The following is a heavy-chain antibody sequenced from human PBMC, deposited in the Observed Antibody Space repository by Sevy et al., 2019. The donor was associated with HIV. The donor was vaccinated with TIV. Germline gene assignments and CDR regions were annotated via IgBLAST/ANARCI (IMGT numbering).Heavy chain of an antibody. J-gene: IGHJ6*02. CDR3: AGGTDYDILTGYYTHNNYYYGMDV. D-gene: IGHD3-9*01. Sequence: ASVKVSCKASGGTFSSYAISWVRQAPGQGLEWMGGIIPIFGTANYAQKFQGRVTITADESTSTAYMELSSLRSEDTAVYYCAGGTDYDILTGYYTHNNYYYGMDVWGQGTTVTVSS. CDR2: IIPIFGTA. V-gene: IGHV1-69*13. CDR1: GGTFSSYA.